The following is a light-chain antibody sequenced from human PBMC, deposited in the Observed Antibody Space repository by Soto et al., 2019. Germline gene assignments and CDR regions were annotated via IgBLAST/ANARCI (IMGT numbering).Light chain of an antibody. V-gene: IGKV1-5*01. J-gene: IGKJ1*01. CDR2: DAS. Sequence: DIQMTQSPSTLSASVGDRVTITCRASQSISSWLAWYQQKPGKAPKLLIYDASSLESGVPSRFSGSGSGTEFTLTISSLQPDDFAPYYCQKYNSYSRTFGQGTKVEIK. CDR1: QSISSW. CDR3: QKYNSYSRT.